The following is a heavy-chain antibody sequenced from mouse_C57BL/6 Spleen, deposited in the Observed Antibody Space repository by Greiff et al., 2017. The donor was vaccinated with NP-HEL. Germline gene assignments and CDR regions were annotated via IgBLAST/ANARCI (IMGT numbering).Heavy chain of an antibody. D-gene: IGHD2-1*01. J-gene: IGHJ1*03. CDR1: GYTFTSYW. CDR2: IDPSDSYT. V-gene: IGHV1-69*01. Sequence: QVQLQQPGAVLVMPGASVKLSCKASGYTFTSYWMHWVKQRPGQGLEWIGEIDPSDSYTSYNQKFKGKSTLTVDKSSSTAYMQLSSLTSEDSAVYYCARRGNYVGYYWYFDVWGTGTTVTVSS. CDR3: ARRGNYVGYYWYFDV.